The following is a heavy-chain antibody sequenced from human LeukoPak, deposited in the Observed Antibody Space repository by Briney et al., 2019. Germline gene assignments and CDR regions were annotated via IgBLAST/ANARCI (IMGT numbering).Heavy chain of an antibody. J-gene: IGHJ5*02. D-gene: IGHD2-2*02. CDR1: GYTFTSYG. Sequence: ASVTVSCKASGYTFTSYGISWVRQAPGQGLEWMGWISAYNGNTNYAQKLQGRVTMTTDTSTSTAYMELRSLRSDDTAVYYCARAYCSSTSCYIDPWGQGTLVTVSS. CDR3: ARAYCSSTSCYIDP. CDR2: ISAYNGNT. V-gene: IGHV1-18*01.